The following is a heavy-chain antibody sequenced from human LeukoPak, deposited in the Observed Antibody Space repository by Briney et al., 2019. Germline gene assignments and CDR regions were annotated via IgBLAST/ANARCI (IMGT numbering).Heavy chain of an antibody. Sequence: GGSLRLSCAASGFTVSSNYMSWVRQAPGKGLEWVSVIYSGGSTYYADSVKGRFTISRDNSKNTLYLQMISLRAEDTAVYYCASPSGSYSYGMDVWGQGTTVTVSS. CDR2: IYSGGST. V-gene: IGHV3-66*02. D-gene: IGHD1-26*01. CDR1: GFTVSSNY. J-gene: IGHJ6*02. CDR3: ASPSGSYSYGMDV.